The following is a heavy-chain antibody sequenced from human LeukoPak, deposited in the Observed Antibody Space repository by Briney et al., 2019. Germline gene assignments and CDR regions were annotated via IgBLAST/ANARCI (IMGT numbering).Heavy chain of an antibody. V-gene: IGHV4-59*01. CDR3: ARGRGVVVPAAIWFDP. D-gene: IGHD2-2*01. CDR1: GGSISSYY. J-gene: IGHJ5*02. CDR2: IYYSGST. Sequence: SETLSLTCTVSGGSISSYYWSWIRQPPGKGLEWIGYIYYSGSTNYNPSLKSRVTISVDTFKNQFSLKLSSVTAADTAVYYCARGRGVVVPAAIWFDPWGQGTLVTVSS.